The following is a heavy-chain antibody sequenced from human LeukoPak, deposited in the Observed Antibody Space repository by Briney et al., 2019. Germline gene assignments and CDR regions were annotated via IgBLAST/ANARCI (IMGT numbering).Heavy chain of an antibody. CDR2: INPNSGAT. Sequence: ASVKVSCKASGYTFTGYYVHWVRQAPGQGLEWMGWINPNSGATNYAQKFQGRVTMTRDTSMTTAYMELSRLRSDDTAVYYCAKSWLDASGTYYNAPFDYWGQGTLVTVSS. CDR1: GYTFTGYY. V-gene: IGHV1-2*02. J-gene: IGHJ4*02. CDR3: AKSWLDASGTYYNAPFDY. D-gene: IGHD3-10*01.